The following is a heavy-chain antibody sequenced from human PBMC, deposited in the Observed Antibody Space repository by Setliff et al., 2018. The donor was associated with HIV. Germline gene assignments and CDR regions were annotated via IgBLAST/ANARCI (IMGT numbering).Heavy chain of an antibody. Sequence: SETLSLTCTVSGGSINTYYWSWIRQPAGKGLEWIGRFYTSGSTYYNPSLKSRVTISLDPSKNQFSLKVNSVTAADTAVYYCARDTGYYSRGGPVDYWGQGTLVTVSS. CDR2: FYTSGST. D-gene: IGHD2-15*01. CDR3: ARDTGYYSRGGPVDY. J-gene: IGHJ4*02. V-gene: IGHV4-4*07. CDR1: GGSINTYY.